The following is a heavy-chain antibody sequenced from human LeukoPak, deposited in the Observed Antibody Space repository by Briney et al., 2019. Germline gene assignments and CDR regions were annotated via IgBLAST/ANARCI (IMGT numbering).Heavy chain of an antibody. J-gene: IGHJ4*02. CDR2: ISYDGSDK. Sequence: PGGSLRLSCAASGFSFSDHSMHWVRQAPGKGLEWVTVISYDGSDKFYTDSVKGRFLISRDNSKNTLYLQMSSLKTEDTAVYYYTSGPLTGTTNYWGQGTLVTVSS. CDR1: GFSFSDHS. V-gene: IGHV3-30*04. D-gene: IGHD1-7*01. CDR3: TSGPLTGTTNY.